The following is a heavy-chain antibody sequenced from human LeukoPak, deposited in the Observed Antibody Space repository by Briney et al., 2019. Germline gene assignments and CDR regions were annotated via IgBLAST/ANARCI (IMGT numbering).Heavy chain of an antibody. CDR1: GGSMSSYY. V-gene: IGHV4-59*01. CDR3: ARDIRSGGNLDYFDY. CDR2: IYYSGST. D-gene: IGHD4-23*01. J-gene: IGHJ4*02. Sequence: ADTLSLICTVSGGSMSSYYWSWIRQPPGKGLEWMGYIYYSGSTNYNPPLKSRVTISVDMSKNQFSLKLSSVNAADTAVYYCARDIRSGGNLDYFDYWGQGTLVTVSS.